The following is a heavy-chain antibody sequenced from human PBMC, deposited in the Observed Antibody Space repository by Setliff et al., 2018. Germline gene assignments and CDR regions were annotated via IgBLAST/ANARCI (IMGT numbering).Heavy chain of an antibody. CDR1: GESFSNNY. CDR2: SNHSGNT. J-gene: IGHJ3*01. Sequence: SETLSLTCSVYGESFSNNYWSWIRQPPGKGLEWIGESNHSGNTTNHPSLKSRLTMSVDTSKNQFSLKLTSVTAEDTSVYYCGRDVFDFRTGQGGPWGQGTMVTVSS. CDR3: GRDVFDFRTGQGGP. V-gene: IGHV4-34*01. D-gene: IGHD3-3*01.